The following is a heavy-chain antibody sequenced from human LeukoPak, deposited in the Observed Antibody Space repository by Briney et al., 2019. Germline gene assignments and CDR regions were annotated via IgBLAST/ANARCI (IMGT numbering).Heavy chain of an antibody. Sequence: PGGSLRLSCAASGFTFSSYGMHWVRQAPGKGLEWVAFIRYDGSNKYYADSVKGRFTISRDNSKNTLYLQMNSLRAEDTAVYYGARGGIAARRGAFDYWGQGTLVTVSS. V-gene: IGHV3-30*02. D-gene: IGHD6-6*01. CDR1: GFTFSSYG. CDR2: IRYDGSNK. J-gene: IGHJ4*02. CDR3: ARGGIAARRGAFDY.